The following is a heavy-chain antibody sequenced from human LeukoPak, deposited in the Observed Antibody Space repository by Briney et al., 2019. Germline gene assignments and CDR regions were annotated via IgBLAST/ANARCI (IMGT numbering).Heavy chain of an antibody. V-gene: IGHV4-39*01. CDR3: ARLRIVGATTIDY. CDR2: IYYSGST. D-gene: IGHD1-26*01. J-gene: IGHJ4*02. CDR1: GGSISSSSYY. Sequence: SETLSLTCTVSGGSISSSSYYWGWIRQPPGKGLEWIGSIYYSGSTYYNPSLKNRVTISVDTSKNQFSLKLSSVTAADTAVYYCARLRIVGATTIDYWGQGTLVTVSS.